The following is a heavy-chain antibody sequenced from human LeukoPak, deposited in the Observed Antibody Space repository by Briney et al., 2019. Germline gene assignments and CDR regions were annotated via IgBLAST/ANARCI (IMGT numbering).Heavy chain of an antibody. V-gene: IGHV1-69*05. Sequence: SVTVSCKASGGTFSSYAISWVRQAPGQGLEWMGGIIPIFGTANYAQKFQGRVTITTDESTSTAYMELSSLRSEDTAVYYCAISHPYYYYYYMDVWGKGTTVTVSS. CDR1: GGTFSSYA. J-gene: IGHJ6*03. CDR3: AISHPYYYYYYMDV. CDR2: IIPIFGTA.